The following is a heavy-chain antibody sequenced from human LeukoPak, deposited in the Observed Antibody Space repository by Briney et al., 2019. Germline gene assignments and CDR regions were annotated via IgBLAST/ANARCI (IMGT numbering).Heavy chain of an antibody. V-gene: IGHV7-4-1*02. D-gene: IGHD1-26*01. Sequence: ASVKVSCKASGYTFTGYYMHWVRQAPGQGLEWMGWINTNTGNPTYAQGFTGRFVFSLDTSVSTAYLQISSLKAEDTAVYYCARYIVGATDYWGQGTLVTVSS. J-gene: IGHJ4*02. CDR2: INTNTGNP. CDR1: GYTFTGYY. CDR3: ARYIVGATDY.